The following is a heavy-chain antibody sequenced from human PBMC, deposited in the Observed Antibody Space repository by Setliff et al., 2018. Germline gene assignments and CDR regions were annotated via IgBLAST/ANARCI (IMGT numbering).Heavy chain of an antibody. CDR1: GYTFTDYY. V-gene: IGHV1-69-2*01. CDR2: VDPEDGET. Sequence: GASVKVSCKASGYTFTDYYMHWVQQAPGKGLEWMGLVDPEDGETIYAEKFQGRVTITADTSTDTAYMELSSLRSEDTAVYYCATFPGHCSGGSCYRANDAFDIWGQGTMVTVSS. J-gene: IGHJ3*02. D-gene: IGHD2-15*01. CDR3: ATFPGHCSGGSCYRANDAFDI.